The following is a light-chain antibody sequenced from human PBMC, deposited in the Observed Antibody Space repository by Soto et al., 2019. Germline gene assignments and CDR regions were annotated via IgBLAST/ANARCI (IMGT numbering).Light chain of an antibody. CDR1: QAISNY. CDR2: TAS. Sequence: DIQLTQSPSFLSASVGDRVTITCRASQAISNYLAWYQRKPGKAPKLLIYTASTLQSGVPSRFSGSGSGTEFTLTISSLQPEDFATYYCQQRNSYPLTFGGGTKVEIK. CDR3: QQRNSYPLT. V-gene: IGKV1-9*01. J-gene: IGKJ4*01.